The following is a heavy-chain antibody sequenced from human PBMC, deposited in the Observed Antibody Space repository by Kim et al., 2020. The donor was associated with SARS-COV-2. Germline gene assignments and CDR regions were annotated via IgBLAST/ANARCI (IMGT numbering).Heavy chain of an antibody. V-gene: IGHV3-33*01. Sequence: GGSLRLSCAASGFTFSSYGMHWVRKAPGKGLEWVAVIWYDGSNKYYADSVKGRFTISRDNSKNTLYLQMNSLRAEDTAVYYCARDTQRYCSSTSCARVDYWGQGTLVTVSS. D-gene: IGHD2-2*01. CDR3: ARDTQRYCSSTSCARVDY. CDR1: GFTFSSYG. J-gene: IGHJ4*02. CDR2: IWYDGSNK.